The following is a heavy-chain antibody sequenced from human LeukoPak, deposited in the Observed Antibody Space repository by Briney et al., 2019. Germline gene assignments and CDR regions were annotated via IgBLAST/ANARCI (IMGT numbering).Heavy chain of an antibody. CDR3: ARGTYGSGRNYYYYMDV. J-gene: IGHJ6*03. V-gene: IGHV1-2*02. CDR1: GYTFTSYA. Sequence: ASVKVSCKASGYTFTSYAMNWVRQAPGQGLEWMGWINPNSGGTNYAQKFQGRVTMTRDTSISTAYMELSRLRSDDTAVYYCARGTYGSGRNYYYYMDVWGKGTTVTISS. CDR2: INPNSGGT. D-gene: IGHD3-10*01.